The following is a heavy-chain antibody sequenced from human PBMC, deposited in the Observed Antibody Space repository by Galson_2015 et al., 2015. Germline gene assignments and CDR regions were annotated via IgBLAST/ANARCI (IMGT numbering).Heavy chain of an antibody. D-gene: IGHD4-17*01. J-gene: IGHJ4*02. CDR3: ARAPLRDYGDYLDY. CDR2: ISYDGSNK. Sequence: SLRLSCAASGFTFSSYGMHWVRQAPGKGLEWVAVISYDGSNKYYADSVKGRFAISRDNSKNALYLQMNSLRAEDTAVYYCARAPLRDYGDYLDYWGQGALVTVSS. CDR1: GFTFSSYG. V-gene: IGHV3-30*03.